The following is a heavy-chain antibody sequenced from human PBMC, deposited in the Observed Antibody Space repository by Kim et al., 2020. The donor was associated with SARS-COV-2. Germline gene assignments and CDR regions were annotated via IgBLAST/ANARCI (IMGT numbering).Heavy chain of an antibody. J-gene: IGHJ6*02. CDR3: ARDLDYYGSGIVKDEYYYGMDV. CDR1: GYTFTSYR. Sequence: ASVKVSCKASGYTFTSYRISWVRQAPGQGLEWMGWISAHNGNTNYAQKLQGRVTMTTDTSTSTAYMELRSPRSDDTAVYYCARDLDYYGSGIVKDEYYYGMDVWGQGTTVTVSS. D-gene: IGHD3-10*01. V-gene: IGHV1-18*01. CDR2: ISAHNGNT.